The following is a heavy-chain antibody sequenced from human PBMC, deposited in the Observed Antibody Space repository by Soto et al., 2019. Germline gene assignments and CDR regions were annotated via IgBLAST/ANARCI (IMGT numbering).Heavy chain of an antibody. J-gene: IGHJ6*02. CDR3: ARDQPEIGYSSSAIDNYYYGMDV. V-gene: IGHV1-69*13. CDR1: GGTFSSYA. Sequence: ASVKVSCKASGGTFSSYAISWVRQAPGQGLEWMGGIIPIFGTANYAQKFQGRVTITADESTSTAYMELSSLRSEDTAVYYCARDQPEIGYSSSAIDNYYYGMDVWGQGTTVTVSS. D-gene: IGHD6-6*01. CDR2: IIPIFGTA.